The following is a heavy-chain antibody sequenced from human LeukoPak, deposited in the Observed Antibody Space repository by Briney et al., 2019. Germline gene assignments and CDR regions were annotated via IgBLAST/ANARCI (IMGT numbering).Heavy chain of an antibody. CDR1: GGTFSSYA. Sequence: ASVKVSCKASGGTFSSYAISWVRQAPGQGLEWMGRIIPIFGTANYAQKFQGRVTITADESTSTAYMELSSLRSEDTAVYYCARDRRVNDYGDYVVDYWGQGTLVTVSS. V-gene: IGHV1-69*13. J-gene: IGHJ4*02. D-gene: IGHD4-17*01. CDR3: ARDRRVNDYGDYVVDY. CDR2: IIPIFGTA.